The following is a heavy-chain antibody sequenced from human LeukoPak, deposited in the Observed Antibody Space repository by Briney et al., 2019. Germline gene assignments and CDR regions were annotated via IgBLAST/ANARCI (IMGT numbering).Heavy chain of an antibody. CDR2: INHSGST. Sequence: PSETLSLTCAVYGGSFSGYYWSWIRQPPGKGLEWIGEINHSGSTNYNPSLKSRVTISVDTSKNQFSLKLSSVTAADTAVYYCARVGIMITFGGVIVPKYYFDYWGQGTLATVSS. J-gene: IGHJ4*02. V-gene: IGHV4-34*01. CDR1: GGSFSGYY. D-gene: IGHD3-16*02. CDR3: ARVGIMITFGGVIVPKYYFDY.